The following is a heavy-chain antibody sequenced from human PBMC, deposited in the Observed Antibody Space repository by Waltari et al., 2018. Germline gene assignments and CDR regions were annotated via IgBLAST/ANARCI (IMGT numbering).Heavy chain of an antibody. CDR2: IIPIFGTA. V-gene: IGHV1-69*12. CDR1: GGTFSSYA. Sequence: QVQLVQSGAEVKKPGSSVKVSCKASGGTFSSYAISWVRQAPGQGLEWMGGIIPIFGTANDAQKFQGRVTITADESTSTAYMELSSLRAEDTAVYYCARGSRELPEESYYGMDVWGQGTTVTVS. D-gene: IGHD1-26*01. CDR3: ARGSRELPEESYYGMDV. J-gene: IGHJ6*02.